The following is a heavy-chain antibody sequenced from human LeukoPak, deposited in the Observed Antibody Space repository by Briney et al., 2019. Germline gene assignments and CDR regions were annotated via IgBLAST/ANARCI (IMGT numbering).Heavy chain of an antibody. CDR2: ISNSGRYI. V-gene: IGHV3-21*01. Sequence: GGSLRLSCAASGITFSSHTMNWVRQAPGKGLEGVSSISNSGRYIYYADSVKGRFATSRDNAKNTLYLQMNSLRAEDTAVYYCARVWYSSGWYYDYWDQGTLVTVSS. J-gene: IGHJ4*02. D-gene: IGHD6-19*01. CDR1: GITFSSHT. CDR3: ARVWYSSGWYYDY.